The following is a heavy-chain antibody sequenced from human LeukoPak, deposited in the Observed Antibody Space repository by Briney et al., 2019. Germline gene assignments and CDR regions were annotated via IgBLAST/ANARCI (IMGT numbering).Heavy chain of an antibody. CDR1: GFTFSSSW. CDR3: AKDPQGTGIPYYFDY. D-gene: IGHD1-1*01. J-gene: IGHJ4*02. V-gene: IGHV3-7*03. CDR2: IKQDGSEK. Sequence: GGSLRLSCAASGFTFSSSWMSWVRQAPGKGLEWVANIKQDGSEKYYVDSVKGRFTISRDNAKDSLYLQMNSLRAEDTAIYYCAKDPQGTGIPYYFDYWGQGTLVTVSS.